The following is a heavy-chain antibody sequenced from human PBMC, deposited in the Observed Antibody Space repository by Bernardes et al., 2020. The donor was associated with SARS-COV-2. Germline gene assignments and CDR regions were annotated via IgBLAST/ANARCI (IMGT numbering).Heavy chain of an antibody. D-gene: IGHD6-13*01. CDR3: AKGINTHSTAWPH. J-gene: IGHJ4*02. V-gene: IGHV3-23*01. CDR2: ISSSGDVK. Sequence: GGSLRLSCVASEFTSSTFAMAFAITWVRQAPGRGLEWVSVISSSGDVKYYADSVKGRFTISRDNSKNTLYLQMNSLRVEDTAVYHCAKGINTHSTAWPHWGRGTLVTVSS. CDR1: EFTSSTFA.